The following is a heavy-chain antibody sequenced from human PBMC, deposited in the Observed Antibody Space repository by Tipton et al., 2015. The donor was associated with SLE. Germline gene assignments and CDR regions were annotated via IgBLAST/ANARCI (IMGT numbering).Heavy chain of an antibody. CDR2: IIPILGIA. V-gene: IGHV1-69*09. CDR1: GGTFSSYT. Sequence: QVQLVQSGAEVKKPGSPVKVSCKASGGTFSSYTISWVRQAPGQGLEWMGRIIPILGIANYAQKFQGRVTITADKSTSTAYMELSSLRSEDTAVYYCARSAVARGLDAFDIWGQGTMVTVS. CDR3: ARSAVARGLDAFDI. D-gene: IGHD5-12*01. J-gene: IGHJ3*02.